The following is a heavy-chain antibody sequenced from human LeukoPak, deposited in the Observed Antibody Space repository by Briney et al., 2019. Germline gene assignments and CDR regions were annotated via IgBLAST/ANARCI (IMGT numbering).Heavy chain of an antibody. CDR2: IIPIFGTA. Sequence: ASVKVSCKASGGTFSSYAISWVRQAPGQGLEWMGGIIPIFGTANYAQKFQGRVTITTDESTSTAYMELRSLRSDDTAVYYCARGTSSSSLYYYYYMDVWGKGTTVTVSS. CDR1: GGTFSSYA. D-gene: IGHD6-6*01. J-gene: IGHJ6*03. CDR3: ARGTSSSSLYYYYYMDV. V-gene: IGHV1-69*05.